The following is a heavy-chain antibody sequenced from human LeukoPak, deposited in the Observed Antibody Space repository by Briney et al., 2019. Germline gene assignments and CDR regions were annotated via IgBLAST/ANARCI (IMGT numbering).Heavy chain of an antibody. CDR3: AKESRYRAVLHAFDV. CDR1: GFMFAGFG. D-gene: IGHD3-16*02. V-gene: IGHV3-30*02. J-gene: IGHJ3*01. CDR2: MRYDGITQ. Sequence: PAGGSLRLSCVASGFMFAGFGMHWVRQVPGKGLEWVAVMRYDGITQYYADSVKGRFIISRDNSKNLLYLEMNSLSNDDTAIYYCAKESRYRAVLHAFDVWGRGTLVTVSS.